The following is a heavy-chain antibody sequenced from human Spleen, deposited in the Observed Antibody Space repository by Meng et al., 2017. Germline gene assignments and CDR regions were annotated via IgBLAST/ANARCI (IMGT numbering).Heavy chain of an antibody. CDR1: GFTFSSYW. Sequence: GESLKISCAASGFTFSSYWMSWVRQAPGKGLEWVANIKQDGSEKYYVDSVKGRFTISRDNAKNSLYLQMNSLRAEDTAVYYCARVPTVTIPPLYYFDYWGQGTLVTVSS. CDR2: IKQDGSEK. D-gene: IGHD4-17*01. CDR3: ARVPTVTIPPLYYFDY. J-gene: IGHJ4*02. V-gene: IGHV3-7*01.